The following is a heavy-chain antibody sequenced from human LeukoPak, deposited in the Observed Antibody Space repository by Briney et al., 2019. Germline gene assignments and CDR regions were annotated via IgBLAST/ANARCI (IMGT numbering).Heavy chain of an antibody. CDR3: ARAAYYDRSGHYYWYFDL. D-gene: IGHD3-22*01. Sequence: SETLSLTCAAYGGSFSDYYWSWIRQPAGKGLEWIGRIYSSGSTYYSPSLKGGVIISVDTSRNQFSLQLSSVAAADTAVYYCARAAYYDRSGHYYWYFDLWGRGTLVTVSS. V-gene: IGHV4-59*10. J-gene: IGHJ2*01. CDR2: IYSSGST. CDR1: GGSFSDYY.